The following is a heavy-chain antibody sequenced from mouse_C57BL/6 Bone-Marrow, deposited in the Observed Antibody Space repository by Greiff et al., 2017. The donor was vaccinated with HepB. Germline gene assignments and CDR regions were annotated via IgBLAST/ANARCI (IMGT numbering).Heavy chain of an antibody. CDR1: GYTFTSYW. CDR2: IDPSDSYT. J-gene: IGHJ2*01. V-gene: IGHV1-50*01. Sequence: QVQPQQPGAELVKPGASVKLSCKASGYTFTSYWMQWVKQRPGQGLEWIGEIDPSDSYTNYNQKFKGKATLTVDTSSSTAYMQLSSLTSEDSAVYYCARAMISDYWGQGTTLTVSS. CDR3: ARAMISDY. D-gene: IGHD2-4*01.